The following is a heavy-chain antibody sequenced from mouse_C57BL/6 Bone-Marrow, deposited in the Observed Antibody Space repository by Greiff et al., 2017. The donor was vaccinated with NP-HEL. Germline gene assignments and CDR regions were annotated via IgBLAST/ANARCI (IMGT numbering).Heavy chain of an antibody. CDR1: GYTFTSYW. CDR2: IDPSDSYT. D-gene: IGHD1-1*01. J-gene: IGHJ2*01. CDR3: FLKDYYPYYFDY. V-gene: IGHV1-69*01. Sequence: QVQLKQPGAELVMPGASVKLSCKASGYTFTSYWMHWVKQRPGQGLEWIGEIDPSDSYTNYNQKFKGKSTLTVDKSSSTAYMQLSSLTSEDSAVYYCFLKDYYPYYFDYWGQGTTLTVSS.